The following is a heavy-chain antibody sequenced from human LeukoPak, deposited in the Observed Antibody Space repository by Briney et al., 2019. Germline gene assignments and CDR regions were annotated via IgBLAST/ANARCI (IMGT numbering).Heavy chain of an antibody. V-gene: IGHV3-48*02. J-gene: IGHJ4*02. D-gene: IGHD3-22*01. CDR3: ARDWGYYDSSGYSI. Sequence: GGSLRLSCAASGFTFSSYSMNWVRQAPGKGLEWVSYISSSSSTIYYADSVKGRFTISRDSAKNSLYLQMNSLRDEDTAVYYCARDWGYYDSSGYSIWGQGTLVTVSS. CDR2: ISSSSSTI. CDR1: GFTFSSYS.